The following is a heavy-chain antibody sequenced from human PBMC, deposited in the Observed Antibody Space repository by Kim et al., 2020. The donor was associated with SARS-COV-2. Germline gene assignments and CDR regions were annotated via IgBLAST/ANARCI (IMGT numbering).Heavy chain of an antibody. J-gene: IGHJ4*02. V-gene: IGHV3-9*01. CDR3: AKDMGYGDSRGGFDY. CDR1: GFTFDDYA. Sequence: GGSLRLSCAASGFTFDDYAMHWVRQAPGKGLEWVSGISWNSGSIGYADSVKGRFTISRDNAKNSLYLQMNSLRAEDTALYYCAKDMGYGDSRGGFDYWGQGTLVTVSS. D-gene: IGHD4-17*01. CDR2: ISWNSGSI.